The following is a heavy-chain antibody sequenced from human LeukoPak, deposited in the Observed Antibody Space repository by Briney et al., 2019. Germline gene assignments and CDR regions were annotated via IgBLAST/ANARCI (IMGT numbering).Heavy chain of an antibody. CDR1: GFTFSNYA. Sequence: PGASLRHSCAASGFTFSNYAMSWVRQAPGKGLEWVSGISGSGGGTYYADSVKGRFTISRDNFKNTLHLQMNSLRAEETAVYYCAKGTASGSYPRMYYFDYWGQGTLVTVSS. J-gene: IGHJ4*02. CDR3: AKGTASGSYPRMYYFDY. D-gene: IGHD1-26*01. CDR2: ISGSGGGT. V-gene: IGHV3-23*01.